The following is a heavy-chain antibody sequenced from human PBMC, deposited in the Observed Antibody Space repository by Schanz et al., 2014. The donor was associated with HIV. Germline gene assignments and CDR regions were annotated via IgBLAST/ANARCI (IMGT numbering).Heavy chain of an antibody. V-gene: IGHV4-34*01. CDR1: YF. CDR3: ARDSAMDYFDY. D-gene: IGHD6-13*01. Sequence: YFLNWIRQSPGKGLEWIGEINHSGSTNYNPSLKSRVSMSVDTSKNQFSLKLSSVTGADTAVYYCARDSAMDYFDYWGQGTLVTVSS. J-gene: IGHJ4*02. CDR2: INHSGST.